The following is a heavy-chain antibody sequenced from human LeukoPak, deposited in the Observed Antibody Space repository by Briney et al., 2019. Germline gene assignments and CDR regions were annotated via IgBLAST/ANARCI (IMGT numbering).Heavy chain of an antibody. J-gene: IGHJ4*02. D-gene: IGHD5-18*01. Sequence: ASVKVSCKASGYTFTNFSINWVRQAPGQGLEWRGWINNNAGNPTYAQGFTGRVVFPLDTTVSTAYLQISRLKAEDTAVFYCARGEWLQDYWGQGTLVTVSS. CDR3: ARGEWLQDY. CDR1: GYTFTNFS. CDR2: INNNAGNP. V-gene: IGHV7-4-1*02.